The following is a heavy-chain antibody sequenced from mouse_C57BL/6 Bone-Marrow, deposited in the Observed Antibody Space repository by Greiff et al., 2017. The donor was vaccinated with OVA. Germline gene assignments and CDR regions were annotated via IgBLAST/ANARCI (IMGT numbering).Heavy chain of an antibody. Sequence: QVQLQQPGAELVKPGASVKMSCKASGYTFTSYWITWVKQRPGQGLEWIGDIYPGSGSTNYNEKFKSKATLTVDTSSSTAYMQLSSLTSEDSAVYYGARRSYGYERAMDYWGQGTSVTVSS. J-gene: IGHJ4*01. CDR1: GYTFTSYW. D-gene: IGHD2-2*01. V-gene: IGHV1-55*01. CDR3: ARRSYGYERAMDY. CDR2: IYPGSGST.